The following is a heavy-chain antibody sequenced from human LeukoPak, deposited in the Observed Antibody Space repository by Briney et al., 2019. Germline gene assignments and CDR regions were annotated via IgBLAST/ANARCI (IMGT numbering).Heavy chain of an antibody. CDR1: GFTVSSNY. J-gene: IGHJ4*02. CDR2: IYSGGST. V-gene: IGHV3-66*01. CDR3: TTKRGYSYGYAD. D-gene: IGHD5-18*01. Sequence: GGSLRLSCAASGFTVSSNYMSWVRQAPGKGLEWLSVIYSGGSTYYADSVKGRFTVSRDNSKNTLYLQMNSLRAEDTAVYYCTTKRGYSYGYADWGQGTLVTVSS.